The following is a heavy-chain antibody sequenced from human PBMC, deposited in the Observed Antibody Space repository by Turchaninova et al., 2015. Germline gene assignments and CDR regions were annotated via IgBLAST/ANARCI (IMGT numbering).Heavy chain of an antibody. CDR3: AKGGDYYGSGSYYCWNH. CDR1: GFTFSRCA. CDR2: ISGTGGNT. Sequence: EVQVLESGGGLVQPGGSLRLSGGAPGFTFSRCAMGGVRPVPVKGVEWGSDISGTGGNTFNADSVKGRFTISRYNSKNTLYLQMNSLRAEDTAVYYCAKGGDYYGSGSYYCWNHWGQGTLVTVSS. J-gene: IGHJ5*02. V-gene: IGHV3-23*01. D-gene: IGHD3-10*01.